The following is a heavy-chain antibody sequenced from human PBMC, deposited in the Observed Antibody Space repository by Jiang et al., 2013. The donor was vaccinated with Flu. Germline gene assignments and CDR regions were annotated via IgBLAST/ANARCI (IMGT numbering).Heavy chain of an antibody. D-gene: IGHD3-22*01. CDR2: ISGSGGST. CDR3: ATRGDYYDSSGYWDY. V-gene: IGHV3-23*01. Sequence: GLVQPGGSLRLSCAASGFTFSSYWMSWVRQAPGKGLEWVSAISGSGGSTYYADSVKGRFTISRDNSKNTLYLQMNSLRAEDTAVYYCATRGDYYDSSGYWDYWGQGTLVTVSS. J-gene: IGHJ4*02. CDR1: GFTFSSYW.